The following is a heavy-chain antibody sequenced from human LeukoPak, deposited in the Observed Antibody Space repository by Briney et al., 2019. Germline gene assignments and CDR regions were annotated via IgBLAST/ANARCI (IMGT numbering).Heavy chain of an antibody. J-gene: IGHJ3*02. CDR3: ARDSVGSHGAFDI. Sequence: ASVKVSCKASGYTLTNYPMNWVRQAPGQGLEWMGWINTNTGNPTYAQGFTGRFVFSLDTSVSTAYLQINSLKAEDTAVYYCARDSVGSHGAFDIWGQGTMVTVSS. D-gene: IGHD6-13*01. CDR1: GYTLTNYP. V-gene: IGHV7-4-1*02. CDR2: INTNTGNP.